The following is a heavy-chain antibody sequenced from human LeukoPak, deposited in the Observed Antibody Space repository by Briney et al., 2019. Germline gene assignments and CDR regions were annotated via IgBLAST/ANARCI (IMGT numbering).Heavy chain of an antibody. J-gene: IGHJ4*02. Sequence: SETLSLTCTVSGYSISSGYYWGWIRQPPGKGLQWIGTIYHSGSTFYNPSLKSRVTISVDTSKNQFSLRLTSVIAADTAVYYCARRSRVEMAITYWGQGTLVTVSS. CDR2: IYHSGST. CDR3: ARRSRVEMAITY. D-gene: IGHD5-24*01. CDR1: GYSISSGYY. V-gene: IGHV4-38-2*02.